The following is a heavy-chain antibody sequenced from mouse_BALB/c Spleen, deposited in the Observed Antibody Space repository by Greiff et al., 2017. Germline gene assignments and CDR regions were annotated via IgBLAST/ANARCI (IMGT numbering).Heavy chain of an antibody. D-gene: IGHD2-4*01. J-gene: IGHJ4*01. CDR2: IWSGGST. V-gene: IGHV2-4-1*01. CDR3: ASQVAYYDYAYAMDY. CDR1: GFSLTSYG. Sequence: VMLVESGPGLVQPSQSLSITCTVSGFSLTSYGVHWVRQSPGKGLEWLGVIWSGGSTDYNAAFISRLSISKDNSKSQVFFKMNSLQADDTAIYYCASQVAYYDYAYAMDYWGQGTSVTVSS.